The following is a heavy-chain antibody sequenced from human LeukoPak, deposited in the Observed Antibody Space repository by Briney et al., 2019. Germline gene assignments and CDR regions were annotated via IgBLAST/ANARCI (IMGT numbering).Heavy chain of an antibody. V-gene: IGHV3-43D*03. CDR3: AKPYYDSSGYYFDC. D-gene: IGHD3-22*01. CDR2: ISWDGGST. Sequence: GGSLRLSCEASGSTFDDYAMQWVRQAPGKGLEWVSLISWDGGSTYYADSVKGRFTISRDNSKNSLYLQMNSLRAEDTALYYCAKPYYDSSGYYFDCWGQGTLVTVSS. J-gene: IGHJ4*02. CDR1: GSTFDDYA.